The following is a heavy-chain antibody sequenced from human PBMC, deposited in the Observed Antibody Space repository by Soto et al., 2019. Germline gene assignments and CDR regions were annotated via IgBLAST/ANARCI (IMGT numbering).Heavy chain of an antibody. D-gene: IGHD3-10*01. CDR1: GGSISSGGYS. V-gene: IGHV4-30-2*01. Sequence: SETLSLTCAVSGGSISSGGYSWSWIRQPPGKGLEWIGYIYHSGSTYYNPSLKSRVTISVDRSKNQFSLKLSSVTAADTAVYYCARRITMVRGVITTGAFDIWGQGTMVTVSS. CDR2: IYHSGST. J-gene: IGHJ3*02. CDR3: ARRITMVRGVITTGAFDI.